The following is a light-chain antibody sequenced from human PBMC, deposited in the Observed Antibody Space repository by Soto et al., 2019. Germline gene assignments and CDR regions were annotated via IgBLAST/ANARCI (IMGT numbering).Light chain of an antibody. V-gene: IGKV2-28*01. CDR1: QRLLHSNGYNY. CDR3: QQYDNLPLI. Sequence: DIVMTQSPLSLPVTPGEPASISCRSSQRLLHSNGYNYLDWYLQKPGQSPQLLIYLGSNRASGVPDRFSGSGSGTDFTFTISSLQPEDFATYYCQQYDNLPLIFGQGTRLEIK. J-gene: IGKJ5*01. CDR2: LGS.